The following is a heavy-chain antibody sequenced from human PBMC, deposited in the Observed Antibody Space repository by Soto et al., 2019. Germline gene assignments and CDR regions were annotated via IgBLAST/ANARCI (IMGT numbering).Heavy chain of an antibody. CDR2: INAGNGNT. CDR3: ARVGDCSSTSCYYYYYYMDV. D-gene: IGHD2-2*01. V-gene: IGHV1-3*01. CDR1: GYTFTSYA. Sequence: QVQLVQSGAEVKKPGASVKVSCKASGYTFTSYAMHWVRQAPGQRLEWMGWINAGNGNTKYSQKFQGRVTITRDTSASTAYMELSSLRSEDTAAYYCARVGDCSSTSCYYYYYYMDVWGKGTTVTVSS. J-gene: IGHJ6*03.